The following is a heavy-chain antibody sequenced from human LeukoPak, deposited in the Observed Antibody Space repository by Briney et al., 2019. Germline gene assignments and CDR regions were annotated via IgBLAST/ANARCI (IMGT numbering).Heavy chain of an antibody. CDR1: GFTFSSYP. Sequence: GGSLRLSCTASGFTFSSYPMHWVRQAPGKGLEWVAVISYDGNNKYYADSVKGRFTISRDNSKNTLYLQMNSLRAEDTAVYSCAKGVPYMVQYSYSYMDVWGKGTTVTISS. CDR2: ISYDGNNK. V-gene: IGHV3-30*04. J-gene: IGHJ6*03. CDR3: AKGVPYMVQYSYSYMDV. D-gene: IGHD1-1*01.